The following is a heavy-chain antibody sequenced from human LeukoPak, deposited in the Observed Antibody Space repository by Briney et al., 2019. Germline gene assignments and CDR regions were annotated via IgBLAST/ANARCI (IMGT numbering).Heavy chain of an antibody. V-gene: IGHV4-59*01. CDR2: IQYGGRT. Sequence: PSETLSLTCTVSGSSINNYYWSWIRQPPGKGLEWIGYIQYGGRTYYSPSLKSRVTISMDLSKIQFSLKMSSVTAADTAVYYCARDFFGDFDHWGQGILVTVSS. J-gene: IGHJ4*02. CDR1: GSSINNYY. CDR3: ARDFFGDFDH. D-gene: IGHD2/OR15-2a*01.